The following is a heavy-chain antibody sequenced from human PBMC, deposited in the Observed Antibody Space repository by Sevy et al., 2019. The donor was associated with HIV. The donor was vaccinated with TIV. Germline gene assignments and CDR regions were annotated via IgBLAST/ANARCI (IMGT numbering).Heavy chain of an antibody. CDR1: GFNVINQY. Sequence: GGSLRLSCAASGFNVINQYMSWVRQAPGKGLECVSTLYGNDNTDYADSVKGRFTISRDNSKNSLYLQMINLRAEDTAVYYCARDYNSGWRKFNLFDPWGQGTLVTVSS. V-gene: IGHV3-66*01. J-gene: IGHJ5*02. CDR3: ARDYNSGWRKFNLFDP. CDR2: LYGNDNT. D-gene: IGHD6-19*01.